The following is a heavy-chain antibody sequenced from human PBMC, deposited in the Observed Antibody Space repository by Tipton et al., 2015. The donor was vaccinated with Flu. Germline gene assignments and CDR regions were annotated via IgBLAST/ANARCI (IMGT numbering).Heavy chain of an antibody. J-gene: IGHJ4*02. CDR2: ISYDGSNQ. D-gene: IGHD3-10*01. CDR3: ARGSDYGSGSYWIDY. V-gene: IGHV3-30*13. Sequence: SLRLSCAASGFTFSNYGMFWVRQAPGKGLEWVTTISYDGSNQYYADSVKGRFTISRDNSKNMVYLQMNSLRAEDTAVYYCARGSDYGSGSYWIDYWGQGTLVSVSS. CDR1: GFTFSNYG.